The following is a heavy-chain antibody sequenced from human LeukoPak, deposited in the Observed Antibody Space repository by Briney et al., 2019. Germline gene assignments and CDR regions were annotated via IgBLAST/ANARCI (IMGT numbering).Heavy chain of an antibody. Sequence: PGGSLRLSCAASGFTFSSYGMHWVRQAPGEGLEWVAFIRYDGSNKYYADSVKGRFTISRDNSKNTLYLQMNSLRAEDTAVYYCANDDCSSTSCLDYWGQGTLVTVSS. CDR3: ANDDCSSTSCLDY. V-gene: IGHV3-30*02. CDR1: GFTFSSYG. D-gene: IGHD2-2*01. J-gene: IGHJ4*02. CDR2: IRYDGSNK.